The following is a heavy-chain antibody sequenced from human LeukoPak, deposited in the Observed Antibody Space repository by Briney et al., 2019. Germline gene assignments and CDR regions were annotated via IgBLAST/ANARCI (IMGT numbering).Heavy chain of an antibody. CDR2: IIPIFGTA. CDR3: ARSYDSSGSSTSSDAFDI. J-gene: IGHJ3*02. Sequence: GASVNVSCTASGGTFSSYAISRVRQAPGQGLEWMGGIIPIFGTANYAQKFQGRVTITADESTSTAYMELSSLRSEDTAVYYCARSYDSSGSSTSSDAFDIWGQGTMVTVSS. V-gene: IGHV1-69*13. D-gene: IGHD3-22*01. CDR1: GGTFSSYA.